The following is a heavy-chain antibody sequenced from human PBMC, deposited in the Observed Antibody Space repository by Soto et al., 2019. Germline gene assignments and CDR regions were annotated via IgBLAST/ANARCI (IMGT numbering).Heavy chain of an antibody. CDR2: IRSKAYGGTT. D-gene: IGHD4-17*01. J-gene: IGHJ4*02. CDR1: GFTFGDYA. Sequence: SLRLSCTASGFTFGDYAMSWFRQAPGKGLEWVGFIRSKAYGGTTEYAASVKGRFTISRDDSKSIAYLQMNSLKTEETAVYYCTRDLRDDYGDVFDYWGQGTLVTVSS. V-gene: IGHV3-49*03. CDR3: TRDLRDDYGDVFDY.